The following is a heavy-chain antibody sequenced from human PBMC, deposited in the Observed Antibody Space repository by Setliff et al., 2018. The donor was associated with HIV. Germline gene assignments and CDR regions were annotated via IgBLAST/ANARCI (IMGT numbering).Heavy chain of an antibody. D-gene: IGHD3-22*01. Sequence: SETLSLTCTVSGCSISSSNYYWGWIRQPPGKGLEWIGSIYYSGSTYNNPSLKRRVTISVDTSKNQFSLKLSSVTAADTAVYYCARRIIPYYYDSSGTYYFDYWGQGTLVTVSS. J-gene: IGHJ4*02. CDR1: GCSISSSNYY. V-gene: IGHV4-39*01. CDR3: ARRIIPYYYDSSGTYYFDY. CDR2: IYYSGST.